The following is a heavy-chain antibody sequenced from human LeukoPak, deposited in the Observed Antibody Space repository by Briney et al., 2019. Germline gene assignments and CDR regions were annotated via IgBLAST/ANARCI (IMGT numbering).Heavy chain of an antibody. CDR1: GFTFSSYE. Sequence: SGGSLRLSCAASGFTFSSYEMNWVRQAPGKGLEWVSYILNSGTTTYYADSVKGRFTISRDNAKKSLYLQINSLRAEDTGVYYCARDPPDYWGQGILVTVSS. CDR2: ILNSGTTT. V-gene: IGHV3-48*03. J-gene: IGHJ4*02. CDR3: ARDPPDY.